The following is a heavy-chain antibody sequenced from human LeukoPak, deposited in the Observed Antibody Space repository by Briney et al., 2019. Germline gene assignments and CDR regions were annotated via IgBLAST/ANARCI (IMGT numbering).Heavy chain of an antibody. J-gene: IGHJ3*02. CDR3: ARGGCCTNGVCWDDAFDI. Sequence: SETLSLTCAVSGGSISSGGYSWSWIRQPPGKGLEWIGYIYHSGSTYYNPSLKSRVTISVDRSKNQFSLKLSSVTAADTAVYYCARGGCCTNGVCWDDAFDIWGQGTMVTVSS. D-gene: IGHD2-8*01. V-gene: IGHV4-30-2*01. CDR1: GGSISSGGYS. CDR2: IYHSGST.